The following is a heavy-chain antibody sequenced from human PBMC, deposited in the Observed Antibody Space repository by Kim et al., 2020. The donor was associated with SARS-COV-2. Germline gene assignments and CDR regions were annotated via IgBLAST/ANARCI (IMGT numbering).Heavy chain of an antibody. CDR3: ARVCSGTSCPLYYHYGMDV. V-gene: IGHV1-18*04. J-gene: IGHJ6*01. Sequence: ASVKVSCKASGYTFTSYGISWVRQAPGQGLEWMGWISAYNGNTNYAQKLQGRVTMTTDTSTSTAYMELRSLRSDDTAVYYCARVCSGTSCPLYYHYGMDVRCRGSTVT. CDR2: ISAYNGNT. D-gene: IGHD2-2*01. CDR1: GYTFTSYG.